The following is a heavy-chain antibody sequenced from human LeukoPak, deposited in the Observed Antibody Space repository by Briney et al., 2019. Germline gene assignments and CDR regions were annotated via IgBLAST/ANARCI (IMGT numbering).Heavy chain of an antibody. J-gene: IGHJ5*02. CDR1: GFTFSRYW. CDR3: ARERPGYSSRWFDP. D-gene: IGHD6-13*01. CDR2: IKQDGSEK. Sequence: GGSLRLSCAASGFTFSRYWMSWVRQAPGKGLEWEANIKQDGSEKYYVDSVKGRFTISRDNAKNSLYLQMNSLRAEDTAVYYCARERPGYSSRWFDPWGQGTLVTVSS. V-gene: IGHV3-7*01.